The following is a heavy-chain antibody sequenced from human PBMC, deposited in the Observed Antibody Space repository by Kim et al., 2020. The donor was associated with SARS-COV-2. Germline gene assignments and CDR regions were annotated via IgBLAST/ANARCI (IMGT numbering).Heavy chain of an antibody. CDR3: TIYVPTARPQIDY. V-gene: IGHV3-15*01. J-gene: IGHJ4*02. Sequence: CGAPVNSRFTISRDESENMVYLQMNTLKTEDTAVYYCTIYVPTARPQIDYWGQGTRVTVSS. D-gene: IGHD2-2*02.